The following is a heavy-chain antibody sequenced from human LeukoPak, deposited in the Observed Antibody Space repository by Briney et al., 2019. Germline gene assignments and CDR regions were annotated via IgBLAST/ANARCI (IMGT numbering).Heavy chain of an antibody. Sequence: SSETLSLTCTVSGGSISSGDYYWSWIRQPPGKGLEWIGYIYYSGSTYYNPSLKSRVTISVDTSKNQFSLKLSSVTAADTAVYYCARGFPYSGSYYGAFDIWGQGTMVTVSS. CDR1: GGSISSGDYY. CDR2: IYYSGST. CDR3: ARGFPYSGSYYGAFDI. D-gene: IGHD1-26*01. J-gene: IGHJ3*02. V-gene: IGHV4-30-4*01.